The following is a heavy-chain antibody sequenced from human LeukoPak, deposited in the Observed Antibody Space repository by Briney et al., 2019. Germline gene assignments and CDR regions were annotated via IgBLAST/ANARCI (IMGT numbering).Heavy chain of an antibody. D-gene: IGHD1-26*01. CDR2: IYYSGST. CDR1: GGSISSYY. J-gene: IGHJ4*02. Sequence: SETLSLTCTVSGGSISSYYWSCIRQPPGKGLEWIGYIYYSGSTNYNPSLKSRVTISVDTSKNQFSLKLSSVTAADTAVYYCARRPIVGASNYFDYWGQGTLVTVSS. V-gene: IGHV4-59*01. CDR3: ARRPIVGASNYFDY.